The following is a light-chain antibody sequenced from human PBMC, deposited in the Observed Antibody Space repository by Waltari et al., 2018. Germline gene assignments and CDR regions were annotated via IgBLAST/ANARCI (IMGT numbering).Light chain of an antibody. J-gene: IGKJ1*01. V-gene: IGKV3-20*01. CDR3: QKYGTLPAT. CDR1: QSVSRT. Sequence: EIVLTQSPGTLSLSPGERATLSFRASQSVSRTLAWYQQKPGQAPRLLIYDAPSRATGIPDRFSGSGSGTDFSLTISRLEPEDFAVYYCQKYGTLPATFGQGTKVEIK. CDR2: DAP.